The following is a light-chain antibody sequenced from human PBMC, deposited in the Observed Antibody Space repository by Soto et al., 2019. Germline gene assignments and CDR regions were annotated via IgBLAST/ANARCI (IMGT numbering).Light chain of an antibody. J-gene: IGKJ4*02. CDR1: QSISSW. CDR3: QRYNSYWEIT. Sequence: DIQMPQSPSTLSASVGDRVTITCRASQSISSWLAWYQQQQGKAHKLLIYDASSLESGVPSSVSGSGSGTEFTLSISSRQPDEFATYYCQRYNSYWEITLGGGTKVELK. CDR2: DAS. V-gene: IGKV1-5*01.